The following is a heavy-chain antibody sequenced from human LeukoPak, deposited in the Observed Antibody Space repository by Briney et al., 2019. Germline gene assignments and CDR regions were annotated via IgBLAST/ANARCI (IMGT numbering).Heavy chain of an antibody. D-gene: IGHD5/OR15-5a*01. V-gene: IGHV3-21*01. Sequence: GGSLRLSCAASGFTFSSYSMNWVRQAPGKGLEWVSSISSSSSYIYYADSVKGRFTISRDNAKNSLYLQMNSLRAEDTAVYYCVREVSPDAFDIWGQGTMVTVSS. CDR1: GFTFSSYS. CDR2: ISSSSSYI. CDR3: VREVSPDAFDI. J-gene: IGHJ3*02.